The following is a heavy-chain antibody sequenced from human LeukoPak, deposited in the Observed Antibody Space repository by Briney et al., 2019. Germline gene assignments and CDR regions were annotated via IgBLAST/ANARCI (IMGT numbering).Heavy chain of an antibody. CDR2: IIPILGIA. D-gene: IGHD5-18*01. CDR1: GGTFSSYA. Sequence: SVKVSCKASGGTFSSYAISWVRQAPGQGLEWMGRIIPILGIANYAQKFQGRVTITADKSTSTAYMELRSLRSDDTAVYYCAREYSRLACDYWGQGTLVTVSS. V-gene: IGHV1-69*04. CDR3: AREYSRLACDY. J-gene: IGHJ4*02.